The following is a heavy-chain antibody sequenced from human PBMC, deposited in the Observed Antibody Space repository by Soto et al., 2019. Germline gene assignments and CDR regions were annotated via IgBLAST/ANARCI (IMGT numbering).Heavy chain of an antibody. Sequence: SETLSLTCTVSGGSFTRYYWSWIRQPPGKGLEWISYISDSGATRSNPSLNSRVTTSVDTSKNQFSLKLNSVTAADTAVYYCARGAMGNGYFDLWGQGIVVTVSS. CDR3: ARGAMGNGYFDL. J-gene: IGHJ4*02. V-gene: IGHV4-59*01. CDR2: ISDSGAT. D-gene: IGHD1-26*01. CDR1: GGSFTRYY.